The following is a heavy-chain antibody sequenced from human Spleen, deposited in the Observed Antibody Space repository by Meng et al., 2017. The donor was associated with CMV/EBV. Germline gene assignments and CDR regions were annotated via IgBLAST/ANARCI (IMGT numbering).Heavy chain of an antibody. Sequence: SETLSLTCTVFGGSISSYYWSWIRQPPGKGLEWIGYVYNSGSTEYNPSLKSRATISVDTSKNQFSLNLSSVTAADTAVYYCARDKWELLQGDYYYYGMDVWGQGTTVTVSS. CDR3: ARDKWELLQGDYYYYGMDV. CDR2: VYNSGST. V-gene: IGHV4-59*01. D-gene: IGHD1-26*01. J-gene: IGHJ6*02. CDR1: GGSISSYY.